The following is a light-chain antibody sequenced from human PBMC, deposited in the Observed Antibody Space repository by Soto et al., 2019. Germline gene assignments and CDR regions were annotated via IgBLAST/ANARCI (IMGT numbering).Light chain of an antibody. CDR2: DAS. CDR3: QHYDNLPYT. V-gene: IGKV1-33*01. CDR1: QDITKY. J-gene: IGKJ2*01. Sequence: DIQMTQSPSSLSASVGDRVTITCQASQDITKYLSWFQQKPGEVPKLLIYDASEMETGVPSRFSGSGSGTDFTFTISSLQPEDIATYYCQHYDNLPYTFGQGTKLEMK.